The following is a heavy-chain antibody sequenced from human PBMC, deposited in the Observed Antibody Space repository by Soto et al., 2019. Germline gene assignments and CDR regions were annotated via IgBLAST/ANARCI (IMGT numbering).Heavy chain of an antibody. J-gene: IGHJ4*02. V-gene: IGHV3-23*01. D-gene: IGHD5-12*01. CDR1: GFTFSSYA. CDR2: ISGSGGST. CDR3: AKVRDIVATNYFDY. Sequence: GGSLRLSCAASGFTFSSYAMSWVRQAPGKGLEWVSAISGSGGSTYYAASVKGRFTLSRAISKNTLYLQMNSLRAEDTAVYYCAKVRDIVATNYFDYWGQGTLVTVSS.